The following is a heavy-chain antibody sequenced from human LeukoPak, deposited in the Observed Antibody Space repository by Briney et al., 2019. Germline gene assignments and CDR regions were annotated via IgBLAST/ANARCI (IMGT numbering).Heavy chain of an antibody. J-gene: IGHJ2*01. D-gene: IGHD2-21*01. CDR2: IIPPIVTA. CDR1: GGTLGRSV. CDR3: SKERGKALVKCQLNL. Sequence: SVKVSCKASGGTLGRSVISCGRQAPGQGLEWMGGIIPPIVTAHYAQKCQDRLTITADDSTTTVYMAMSSLRSEGTAMYHCSKERGKALVKCQLNLWVGGTLVT. V-gene: IGHV1-69*01.